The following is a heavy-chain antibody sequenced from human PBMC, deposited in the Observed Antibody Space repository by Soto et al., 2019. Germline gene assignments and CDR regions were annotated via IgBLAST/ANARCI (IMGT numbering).Heavy chain of an antibody. CDR2: ISSKAYGGTT. D-gene: IGHD6-19*01. CDR1: GFTFGDYA. J-gene: IGHJ4*02. CDR3: TREGGQWLARDYFDY. V-gene: IGHV3-49*04. Sequence: PGGSLRLSCTASGFTFGDYAMSWVRQAPGKGLEWVGFISSKAYGGTTEYAASVKGRFTISRDDSKSIAYLQMNSLKTEDTAVYYCTREGGQWLARDYFDYWGQGTLVTVSS.